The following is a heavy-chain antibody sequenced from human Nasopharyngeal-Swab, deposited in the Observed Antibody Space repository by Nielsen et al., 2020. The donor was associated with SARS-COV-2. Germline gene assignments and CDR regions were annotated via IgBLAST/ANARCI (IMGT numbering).Heavy chain of an antibody. D-gene: IGHD3-3*01. CDR2: INHSEST. J-gene: IGHJ3*02. CDR3: ARAGYYDLLSGYSDVFDS. Sequence: GSLRLSCAVYGGSFSGYYWSWIRQAPGKGLEWIGEINHSESTKYNPSLKSRVTMSVDTSKNQFSLRLRSVTAADTAVYYCARAGYYDLLSGYSDVFDSWGQGTVVIVSS. V-gene: IGHV4-34*01. CDR1: GGSFSGYY.